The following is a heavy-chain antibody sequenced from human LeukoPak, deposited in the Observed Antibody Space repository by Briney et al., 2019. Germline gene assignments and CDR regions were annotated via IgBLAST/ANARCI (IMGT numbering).Heavy chain of an antibody. CDR3: ARANWGSENWFDP. D-gene: IGHD7-27*01. CDR2: IIPILGIA. V-gene: IGHV1-69*02. Sequence: SVKVSCKASGGTFSSYTISWVRQAPGQGLEWLGRIIPILGIANYAQKFQGRVTITADKSTSTAYMELSSLRSEDTAVYYCARANWGSENWFDPWGQGTLVTVSS. CDR1: GGTFSSYT. J-gene: IGHJ5*02.